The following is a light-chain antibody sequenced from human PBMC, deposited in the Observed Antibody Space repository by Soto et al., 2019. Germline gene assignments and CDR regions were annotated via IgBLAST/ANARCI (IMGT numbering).Light chain of an antibody. Sequence: DIQMTQSPSTLSASVGDRVTITCRASHNIASWLAWYQQEPGKAPKVLIYGASTLERGVPSRFSGSGSGTEFTLTISNLQPGDFATYYCQQYNTYSATFGQGTRLEI. J-gene: IGKJ5*01. CDR2: GAS. CDR1: HNIASW. CDR3: QQYNTYSAT. V-gene: IGKV1-5*01.